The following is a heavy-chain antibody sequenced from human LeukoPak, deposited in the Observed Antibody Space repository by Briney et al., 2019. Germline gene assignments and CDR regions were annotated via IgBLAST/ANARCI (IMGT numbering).Heavy chain of an antibody. CDR1: GGSISSYY. V-gene: IGHV4-59*08. D-gene: IGHD1-1*01. J-gene: IGHJ4*02. CDR2: IYYNGNT. CDR3: ARNGNWNYVDY. Sequence: PSETLSLTCTVSGGSISSYYWSWIRQPPGKGLEWIGYIYYNGNTNYIPSLKSRVTTSVDTSKNQFSLRLSSVTAADTAVYYCARNGNWNYVDYWGQGTLVTVSS.